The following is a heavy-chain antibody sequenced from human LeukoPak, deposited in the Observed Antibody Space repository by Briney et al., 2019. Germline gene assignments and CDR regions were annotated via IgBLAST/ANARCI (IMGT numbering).Heavy chain of an antibody. J-gene: IGHJ4*02. CDR2: INWNGGST. CDR1: GFTFDDYG. CDR3: ARDRSHSDILTGYYSEDELEPIDL. Sequence: PGGSLRLSCAASGFTFDDYGMSWVRQAPGKGLEWVSGINWNGGSTGYADSVKGRFTISRDNAKNSLYLQMNSLRAEDTALYYCARDRSHSDILTGYYSEDELEPIDLWGQGTLVTVSS. D-gene: IGHD3-9*01. V-gene: IGHV3-20*04.